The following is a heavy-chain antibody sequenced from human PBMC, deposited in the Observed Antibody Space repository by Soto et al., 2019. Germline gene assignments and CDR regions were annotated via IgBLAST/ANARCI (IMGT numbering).Heavy chain of an antibody. Sequence: QVQLVESGGGVVQPGRSLRLSCAASGFTFSSYGMHWVRQAPGKGLEWVAVISYDGSNKYYADSVKGRFTISRDNSKNTLYLQMNSLRAEDTAVYYCAKPRPSTGLYYFDYWGQGTLVTVSS. J-gene: IGHJ4*02. CDR2: ISYDGSNK. CDR1: GFTFSSYG. CDR3: AKPRPSTGLYYFDY. V-gene: IGHV3-30*18. D-gene: IGHD2-8*02.